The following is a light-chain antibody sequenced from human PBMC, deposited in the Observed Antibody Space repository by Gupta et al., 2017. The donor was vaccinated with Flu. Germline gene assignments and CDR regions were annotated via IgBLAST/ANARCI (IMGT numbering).Light chain of an antibody. CDR3: VLYMGDGISV. CDR2: NTV. Sequence: QTVVTQEPSFSVSPGGTVTVTCGLTSGSVSTNYYPSWYQQTPGQAPRSLIYNTVSRCSGVPDRFSGSILGSKAALTITGAQAEDESDYYCVLYMGDGISVFGGGTKLTVL. V-gene: IGLV8-61*01. CDR1: SGSVSTNYY. J-gene: IGLJ3*02.